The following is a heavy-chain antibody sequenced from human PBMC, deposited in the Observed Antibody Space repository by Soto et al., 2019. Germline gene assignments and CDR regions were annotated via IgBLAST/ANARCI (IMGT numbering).Heavy chain of an antibody. CDR3: ARDNRDCSAFNCYNPGRVFGLDV. CDR2: ISFDGTTD. D-gene: IGHD2-15*01. V-gene: IGHV3-30-3*01. CDR1: GFNFNNYN. J-gene: IGHJ6*02. Sequence: XGSLILSCVAAGFNFNNYNLHWVRQAPSSSLESVAVISFDGTTDYYADSVKGRFTVSRDNFKNILSLQMDSLRPEDTAVYYCARDNRDCSAFNCYNPGRVFGLDVWGQGTTVTVSS.